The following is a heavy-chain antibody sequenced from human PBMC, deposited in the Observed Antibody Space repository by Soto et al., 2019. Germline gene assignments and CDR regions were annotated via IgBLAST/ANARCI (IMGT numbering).Heavy chain of an antibody. D-gene: IGHD6-19*01. V-gene: IGHV3-23*01. CDR2: ISGSGGST. Sequence: GGSLSLSCAASGFTFSSYAMSWVRQAPGKGLEWVSAISGSGGSTYYADSVQGRFTISRDNSKNTLYLQMNSLRAEDTAVDYCAKDSPGCSSGCGAFDIWGQGTMVTVSS. J-gene: IGHJ3*02. CDR3: AKDSPGCSSGCGAFDI. CDR1: GFTFSSYA.